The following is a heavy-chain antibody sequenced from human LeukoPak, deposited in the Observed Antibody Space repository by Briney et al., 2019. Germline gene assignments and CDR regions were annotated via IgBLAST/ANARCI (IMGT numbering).Heavy chain of an antibody. CDR2: ICGSGGRT. CDR3: TKRGVVIRVILVGFHKEAYYFDS. CDR1: GITLRNYG. V-gene: IGHV3-23*01. J-gene: IGHJ4*02. Sequence: GGSLRLSCAVSGITLRNYGLSWVGQAPGKGLEWVAGICGSGGRTNYADSVKGRFTISRDNPKNTLYLQMSSLRAEDTAVYFCTKRGVVIRVILVGFHKEAYYFDSWGQGALVTVSS. D-gene: IGHD3-22*01.